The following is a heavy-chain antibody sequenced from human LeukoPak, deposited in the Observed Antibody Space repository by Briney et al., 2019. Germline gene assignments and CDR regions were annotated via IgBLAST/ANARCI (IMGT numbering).Heavy chain of an antibody. D-gene: IGHD4-17*01. J-gene: IGHJ4*02. Sequence: GGSLRLSCAASGFTFSSYWMSWVRQAPGQGLEWVASINQDGSEKYYVDSVKGRFTISRDNAKNSLYLQMNSLRAEDTAVYYCARVPYYGDYGFDYWGQGTLVTVSS. CDR1: GFTFSSYW. V-gene: IGHV3-7*04. CDR2: INQDGSEK. CDR3: ARVPYYGDYGFDY.